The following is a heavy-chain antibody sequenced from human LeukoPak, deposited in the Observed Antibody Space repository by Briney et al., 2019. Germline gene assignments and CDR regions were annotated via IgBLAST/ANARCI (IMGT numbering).Heavy chain of an antibody. CDR1: GYSFTSYW. D-gene: IGHD6-13*01. Sequence: GESLKISCKGSGYSFTSYWIGWVRQMPGKGLEWMGIIYPDDSDTRYSPSFRGQVTISADKSISTAYLQWSSLKASDTAIYYCARQQGQQQLVGNAFDIWGQGTTVTVSS. CDR3: ARQQGQQQLVGNAFDI. V-gene: IGHV5-51*01. J-gene: IGHJ3*02. CDR2: IYPDDSDT.